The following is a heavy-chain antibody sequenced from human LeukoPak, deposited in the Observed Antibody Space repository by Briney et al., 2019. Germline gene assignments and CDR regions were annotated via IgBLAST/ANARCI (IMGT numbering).Heavy chain of an antibody. Sequence: GGSLRLSCAASGFTFSSYAMHWVRQAPGKGLEWVAVISYDGSNKYYADSAKGRFTISRDNSKNTLYLQMNSLRAGDTAVYYCARVLEDLADYWGQGTLVTVSS. D-gene: IGHD2-15*01. CDR3: ARVLEDLADY. J-gene: IGHJ4*02. CDR1: GFTFSSYA. V-gene: IGHV3-30-3*01. CDR2: ISYDGSNK.